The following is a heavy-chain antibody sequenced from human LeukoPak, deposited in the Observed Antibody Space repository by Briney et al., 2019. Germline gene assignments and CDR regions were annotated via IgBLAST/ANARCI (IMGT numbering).Heavy chain of an antibody. J-gene: IGHJ6*03. CDR2: IYTSGST. V-gene: IGHV4-61*02. CDR3: ARLRDYYYSYMDV. Sequence: SETLSLTCTVSGGSISSGSYYWSWIRQPAGRGLEWIGRIYTSGSTNYNPSLKSRVTISVDTSKNQFSLKLSSVTAADTAVYYCARLRDYYYSYMDVWGKGTTVTISS. CDR1: GGSISSGSYY. D-gene: IGHD3-16*01.